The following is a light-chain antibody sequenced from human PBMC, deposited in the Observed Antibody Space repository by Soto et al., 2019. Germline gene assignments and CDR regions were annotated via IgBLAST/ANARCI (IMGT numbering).Light chain of an antibody. CDR3: QHYDSSPPYT. CDR1: QSVSNNY. CDR2: GAS. V-gene: IGKV3-20*01. J-gene: IGKJ5*01. Sequence: EIVLTQSPGTLSLSPGERATLSCRASQSVSNNYLAWYQQKPGQAPRLLIYGASNRATGIPDRFSGSGSGTDFTLTISRLEPEDSAVYYCQHYDSSPPYTFGQGTRLEIK.